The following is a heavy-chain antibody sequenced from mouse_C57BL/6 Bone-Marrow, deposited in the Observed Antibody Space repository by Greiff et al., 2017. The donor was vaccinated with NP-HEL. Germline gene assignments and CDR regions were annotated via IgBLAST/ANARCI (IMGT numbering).Heavy chain of an antibody. CDR1: GFTFSSYA. D-gene: IGHD1-1*01. CDR2: ISDGGSYT. J-gene: IGHJ3*01. Sequence: DVKLQESGGGLVKPGGSLKLSCAASGFTFSSYAMSWVRQPPDKRLEWVATISDGGSYTYYPDNVKGRFTISRDHAKNNLYLQMSHLKSEDTAMYYCARVGIYYYGSSPFAYWGQGTLVTFSA. CDR3: ARVGIYYYGSSPFAY. V-gene: IGHV5-4*03.